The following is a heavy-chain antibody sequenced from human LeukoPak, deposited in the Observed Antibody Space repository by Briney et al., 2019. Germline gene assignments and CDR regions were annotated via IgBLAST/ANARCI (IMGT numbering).Heavy chain of an antibody. CDR1: GFTFSSYT. CDR3: AKMAEIAVAGTFHY. V-gene: IGHV3-23*01. Sequence: PGGSLRLSCAASGFTFSSYTMSWVRQAPGKGLEWVLAMSGSGDHTYYADSVKGRFTVSRDNSKDTLYLQMSSLRAEDTAVYYCAKMAEIAVAGTFHYWGQGTLVTVSS. D-gene: IGHD6-19*01. J-gene: IGHJ4*02. CDR2: MSGSGDHT.